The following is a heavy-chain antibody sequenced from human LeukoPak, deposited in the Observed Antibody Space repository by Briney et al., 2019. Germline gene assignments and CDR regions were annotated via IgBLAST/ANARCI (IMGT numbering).Heavy chain of an antibody. CDR3: ARGASRTEVGYYYGMDV. J-gene: IGHJ6*02. CDR2: INPNSGGT. D-gene: IGHD1-26*01. Sequence: GASVKVSCKASGYTFTGYYMHWVRQAPGQGLEWMGWINPNSGGTNYAQKFQGRVAMTRDTSISTAYMELSRLRSDDTAVYYCARGASRTEVGYYYGMDVWGQGTTVTVSS. CDR1: GYTFTGYY. V-gene: IGHV1-2*02.